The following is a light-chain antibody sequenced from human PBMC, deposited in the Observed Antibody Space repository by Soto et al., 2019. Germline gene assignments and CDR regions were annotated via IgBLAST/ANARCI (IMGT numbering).Light chain of an antibody. V-gene: IGKV3-15*01. CDR3: QQANTCHFT. CDR2: AAS. J-gene: IGKJ3*01. Sequence: VMTQFPAPLSVSPGAGAALVGGASQSIGNNLAWYQQKPGQAPRLPIYAASTRATGIPARFSGSGSGTDFTLTISSLQPEDSAIYFCQQANTCHFTFGPGTKVDIK. CDR1: QSIGNN.